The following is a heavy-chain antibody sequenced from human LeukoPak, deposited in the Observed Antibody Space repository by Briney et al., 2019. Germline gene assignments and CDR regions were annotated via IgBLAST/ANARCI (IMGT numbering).Heavy chain of an antibody. V-gene: IGHV4-59*11. CDR1: GGSISSHH. J-gene: IGHJ4*02. CDR2: IYYSGTT. Sequence: SETLSLTYTVSGGSISSHHWSWIRQPPGKGLEWIGYIYYSGTTKYNPSLKSRVTLSADTSKNQFSLKLNSVTAADTAVYYCARVGDYYDSSGYYYSHDYWGQGTLVTVSS. CDR3: ARVGDYYDSSGYYYSHDY. D-gene: IGHD3-22*01.